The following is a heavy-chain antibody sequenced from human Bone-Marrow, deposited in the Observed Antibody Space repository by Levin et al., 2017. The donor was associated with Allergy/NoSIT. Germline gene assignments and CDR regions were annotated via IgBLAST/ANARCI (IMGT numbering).Heavy chain of an antibody. J-gene: IGHJ4*02. CDR1: GFTFSSYG. CDR3: AKNIFALGATTTSDY. V-gene: IGHV3-30*18. CDR2: ISYDGSNK. D-gene: IGHD1-26*01. Sequence: GESLKISCAASGFTFSSYGMHWVRQAPGKGLEWVAVISYDGSNKYYADSVKGRFTISRDNSKNTLYLQMNSLRAEDTAVYYCAKNIFALGATTTSDYWGQGTLVTVSS.